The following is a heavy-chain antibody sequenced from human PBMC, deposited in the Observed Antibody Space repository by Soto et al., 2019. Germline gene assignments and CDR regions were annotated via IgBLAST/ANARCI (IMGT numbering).Heavy chain of an antibody. V-gene: IGHV3-23*01. CDR3: AKGSLVRLVRCHTGLWFGP. D-gene: IGHD2-21*01. Sequence: PGKGLEWVSAISGSGGSTYYADSVKGRFTISRDNSKNTLYLQMNSLRAEDTAVYYCAKGSLVRLVRCHTGLWFGPWGQG. CDR2: ISGSGGST. J-gene: IGHJ5*02.